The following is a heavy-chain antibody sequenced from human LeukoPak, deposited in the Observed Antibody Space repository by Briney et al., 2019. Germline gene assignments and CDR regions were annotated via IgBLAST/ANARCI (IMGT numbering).Heavy chain of an antibody. CDR1: GGSISSYY. Sequence: SETLSLTCTVSGGSISSYYWSWIRQPPGKGLEWIGYIYYSGSTNYNPSLKSRVTISVDTSKNQFSLKLSSVTAADTAVYYCASFEQLGRRDYWGQGTLVTVSS. D-gene: IGHD6-6*01. J-gene: IGHJ4*02. CDR3: ASFEQLGRRDY. V-gene: IGHV4-59*08. CDR2: IYYSGST.